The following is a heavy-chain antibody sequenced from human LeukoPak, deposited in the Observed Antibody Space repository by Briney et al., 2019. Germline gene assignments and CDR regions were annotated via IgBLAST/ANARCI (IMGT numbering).Heavy chain of an antibody. CDR2: IYYSGIT. J-gene: IGHJ4*02. V-gene: IGHV4-59*08. CDR3: ARQTYYYDSSGYHYYFDY. Sequence: SETLSLTCTVSGGSISSYYWSWIRKPPGKGLEWIGYIYYSGITNYNPSLKSRVTISVDASKNQFSLKLSSVSASDTAVYYCARQTYYYDSSGYHYYFDYWGQGTLVAVSS. D-gene: IGHD3-22*01. CDR1: GGSISSYY.